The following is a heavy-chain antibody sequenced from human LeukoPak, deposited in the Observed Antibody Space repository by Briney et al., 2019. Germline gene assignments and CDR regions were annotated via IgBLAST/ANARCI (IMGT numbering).Heavy chain of an antibody. D-gene: IGHD6-13*01. CDR2: INPSGGST. CDR1: GYTFTSYY. Sequence: ASVKVSCKASGYTFTSYYMHWVRQAPGQGLEWMGIINPSGGSTSYAQKFQGRVTMTRDTSISTAYMELSRLRSDDTAVYYCARDRIAAGNWFDPWGQGTLVTVSS. CDR3: ARDRIAAGNWFDP. J-gene: IGHJ5*02. V-gene: IGHV1-46*01.